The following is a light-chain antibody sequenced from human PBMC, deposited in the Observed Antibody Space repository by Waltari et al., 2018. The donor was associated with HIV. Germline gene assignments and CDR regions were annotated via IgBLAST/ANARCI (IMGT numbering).Light chain of an antibody. CDR2: GAF. CDR3: QQYYGVPLT. V-gene: IGKV1-NL1*01. CDR1: QDISNS. J-gene: IGKJ4*01. Sequence: DIQLTQPPSSLSASIGDTVTIPCRASQDISNSVSWFQLQPGKAPKLLVHGAFILQRGVPSRFSGSGSGTDYTLTITGLQAEDFATYFCQQYYGVPLTFGGGTRVDI.